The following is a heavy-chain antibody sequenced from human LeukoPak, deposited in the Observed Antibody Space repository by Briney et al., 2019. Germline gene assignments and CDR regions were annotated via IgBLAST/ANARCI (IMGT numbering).Heavy chain of an antibody. CDR3: ALYYDILTGYFDY. CDR2: ISGSGAST. D-gene: IGHD3-9*01. Sequence: PGGSLRLSCAASGFTFSSYAMSWVRQAPGKGLEWVSAISGSGASTYYADSVKGRFTISRDNSKNTLYLQMNSLRAEDTAVYYCALYYDILTGYFDYWGQGTLVTVSS. CDR1: GFTFSSYA. V-gene: IGHV3-23*01. J-gene: IGHJ4*02.